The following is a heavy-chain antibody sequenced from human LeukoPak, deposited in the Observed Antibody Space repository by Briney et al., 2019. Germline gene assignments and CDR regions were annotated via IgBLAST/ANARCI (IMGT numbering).Heavy chain of an antibody. Sequence: SETLSLTCTVSGGSISSGGYYWSWIRQPPGKGLEWIGYIYHSGSTYYNPSLKSRVTISVDRSKNQFSLKLSSVTAADTAVYYCARVGSGLVDRPYYFDYWGQGTLVTVSS. CDR3: ARVGSGLVDRPYYFDY. V-gene: IGHV4-30-2*01. J-gene: IGHJ4*02. CDR1: GGSISSGGYY. D-gene: IGHD1-26*01. CDR2: IYHSGST.